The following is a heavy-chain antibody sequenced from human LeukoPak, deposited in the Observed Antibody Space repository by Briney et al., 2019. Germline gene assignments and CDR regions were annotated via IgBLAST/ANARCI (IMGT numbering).Heavy chain of an antibody. J-gene: IGHJ4*02. CDR3: ARYMRGHGEMKGRYYFDY. Sequence: GESLRISCKGTGYRFTNYWIGWVRQLPRKGVEWTGIIYPGDSDTRYSPSLQGQVTISADKSISTAYLQWSSLEASDTAMYYCARYMRGHGEMKGRYYFDYWGQGTLVTVSS. CDR1: GYRFTNYW. CDR2: IYPGDSDT. D-gene: IGHD3-10*01. V-gene: IGHV5-51*01.